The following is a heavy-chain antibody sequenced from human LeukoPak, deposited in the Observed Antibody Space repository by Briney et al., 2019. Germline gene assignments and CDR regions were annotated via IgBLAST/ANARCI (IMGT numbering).Heavy chain of an antibody. Sequence: PGGSLRLSCAVSGFTFSSYEMNWVRQAPGKRLEWVSYITSSGSTIYYADSVKGRFTISRDNAKNSLYLQMNSLRAEDTAVYYCATRMTTVTTGGYWGQGTLVTVSS. D-gene: IGHD4-17*01. J-gene: IGHJ4*02. V-gene: IGHV3-48*03. CDR3: ATRMTTVTTGGY. CDR2: ITSSGSTI. CDR1: GFTFSSYE.